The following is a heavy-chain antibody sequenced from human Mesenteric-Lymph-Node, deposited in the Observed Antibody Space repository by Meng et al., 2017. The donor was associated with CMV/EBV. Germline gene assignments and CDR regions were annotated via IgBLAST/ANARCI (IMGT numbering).Heavy chain of an antibody. CDR2: ISYDGNNK. D-gene: IGHD2-15*01. Sequence: GESLKISCAASGFTFSSYAMHWVRQAPGKGLEWVAVISYDGNNKYYIDSVKGRFTVSRDNSKNTLFLQMNSLTAEDTAVYYCGRDVLLVSYYYYGMDVWGQGTTVTVSS. CDR1: GFTFSSYA. V-gene: IGHV3-30*04. J-gene: IGHJ6*02. CDR3: GRDVLLVSYYYYGMDV.